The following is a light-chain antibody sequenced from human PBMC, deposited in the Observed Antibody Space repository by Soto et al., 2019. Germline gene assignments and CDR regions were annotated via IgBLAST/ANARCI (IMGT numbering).Light chain of an antibody. J-gene: IGLJ1*01. Sequence: QSVLTQPASVSGSPGQSITISCTGTSSDVGGYNYVSWYQQRPGKAPKLMIYDVSNRPSGVSNRFSGSKSGNTASLTISGLQAEDEADYYCSSYTSSSTRVFGTGTRSPS. CDR2: DVS. V-gene: IGLV2-14*01. CDR1: SSDVGGYNY. CDR3: SSYTSSSTRV.